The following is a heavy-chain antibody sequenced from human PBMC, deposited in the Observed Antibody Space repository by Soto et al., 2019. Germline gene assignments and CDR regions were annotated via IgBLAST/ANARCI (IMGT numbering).Heavy chain of an antibody. CDR2: IYHTVNT. Sequence: PXATLSLPCSVCGVSIGSHFWSWIRQAPGKGPELVGYIYHTVNTNYNPALKSRVTIPMDTSKNQLSLQLSSVTAADTAVYYCARLPYTVVTALDIWGQGTMVTVSS. CDR3: ARLPYTVVTALDI. D-gene: IGHD2-15*01. J-gene: IGHJ3*02. CDR1: GVSIGSHF. V-gene: IGHV4-59*11.